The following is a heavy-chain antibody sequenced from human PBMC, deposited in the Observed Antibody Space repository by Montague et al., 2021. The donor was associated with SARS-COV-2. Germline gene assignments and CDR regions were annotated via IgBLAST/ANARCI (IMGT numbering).Heavy chain of an antibody. CDR2: IYDGGST. CDR1: GDSIRNSEYS. J-gene: IGHJ4*02. Sequence: SETLSLTCTVSGDSIRNSEYSWGWVRQPPGNGLEWIGNIYDGGSTFYNPSLKSRVTIFVGTSKNQFSLELSSVTAADTAVYYCATRTRYPQNDFGFWGQGTLVTVSS. CDR3: ATRTRYPQNDFGF. V-gene: IGHV4-39*01. D-gene: IGHD1-14*01.